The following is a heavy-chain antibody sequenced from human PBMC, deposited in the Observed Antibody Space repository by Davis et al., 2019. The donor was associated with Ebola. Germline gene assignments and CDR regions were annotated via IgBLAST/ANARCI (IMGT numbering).Heavy chain of an antibody. CDR1: GYTFTEYY. V-gene: IGHV3-30-3*01. CDR2: ISYDGSNK. J-gene: IGHJ3*02. D-gene: IGHD1-26*01. CDR3: ARDSDDAFDI. Sequence: SCKASGYTFTEYYMHWVRQAPGKGLEWVAVISYDGSNKYYADSVKGRFTISRDNSKNTLYLQMNSLRAEDTAVYYCARDSDDAFDIWGQGTMVTVSS.